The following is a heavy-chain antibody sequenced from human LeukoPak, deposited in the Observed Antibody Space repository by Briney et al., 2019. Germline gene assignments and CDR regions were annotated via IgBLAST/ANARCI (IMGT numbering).Heavy chain of an antibody. V-gene: IGHV4-39*07. CDR3: ARLYGNFQNYYDY. J-gene: IGHJ4*02. CDR2: IYYRGST. Sequence: SETLSLTCTVSGGSISSISYYWGWIRQPPGKSLEWIGHIYYRGSTFYNPSLRGRVTISVDTSKSHFSVKLTSVTTADTAVYYCARLYGNFQNYYDYWGQGTLVTVSS. CDR1: GGSISSISYY. D-gene: IGHD1-7*01.